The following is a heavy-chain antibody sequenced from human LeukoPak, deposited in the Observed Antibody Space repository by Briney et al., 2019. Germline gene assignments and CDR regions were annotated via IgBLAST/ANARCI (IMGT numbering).Heavy chain of an antibody. CDR2: IIPILWIP. J-gene: IGHJ4*02. CDR3: ASPPGRNYYDSSGYYLE. D-gene: IGHD3-22*01. CDR1: LGTFSSYA. Sequence: SSVKVSCKASLGTFSSYAIRWLRPAPRQGGTWMGRIIPILWIPNYAQNFQGRVTITADKSTSTAYMELSSLRSEDTAVYYCASPPGRNYYDSSGYYLEWGQGTLVTVSS. V-gene: IGHV1-69*04.